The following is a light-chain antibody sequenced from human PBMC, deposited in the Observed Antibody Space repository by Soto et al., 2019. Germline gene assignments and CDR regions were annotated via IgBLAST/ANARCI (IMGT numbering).Light chain of an antibody. CDR2: GAS. V-gene: IGKV3-20*01. CDR3: QQYGSSSIT. J-gene: IGKJ5*01. CDR1: QSVSSSY. Sequence: EKVLTQSPGPLSLSPGERATLSCRASQSVSSSYLAWYQQKPGQAPRLLIYGASSRATGIPDRFSGSGSGTDFTLTISRLEPEDFAVYYCQQYGSSSITFGQGTRLEIK.